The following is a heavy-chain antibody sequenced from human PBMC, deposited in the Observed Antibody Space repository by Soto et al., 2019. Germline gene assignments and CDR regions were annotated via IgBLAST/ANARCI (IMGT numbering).Heavy chain of an antibody. D-gene: IGHD3-22*01. CDR3: ARAAWGRVVITDHY. V-gene: IGHV1-18*01. CDR2: ISAYNGNT. J-gene: IGHJ4*02. CDR1: GYTFTSYG. Sequence: GASVKVSCKASGYTFTSYGISWVRQAPGQGLEWMGWISAYNGNTNYAQKLQGRVTMTTDTSTSTAYMELRSLRSDDTAVYYCARAAWGRVVITDHYWGQGTLVTVSS.